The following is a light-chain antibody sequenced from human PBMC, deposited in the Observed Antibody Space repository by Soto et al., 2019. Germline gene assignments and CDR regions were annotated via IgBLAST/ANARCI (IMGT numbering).Light chain of an antibody. CDR2: GAS. J-gene: IGKJ5*01. CDR3: QQHGSSHPTA. Sequence: EIVLTQSPATLSLSPWERATLSCRTSQSISNYLAWYQQRPGQAPRLLIYGASSRATGIPDRFSGSGSGTDFTLTISRLEPEDFAVYYCQQHGSSHPTAFGQGTRLEIK. CDR1: QSISNY. V-gene: IGKV3-20*01.